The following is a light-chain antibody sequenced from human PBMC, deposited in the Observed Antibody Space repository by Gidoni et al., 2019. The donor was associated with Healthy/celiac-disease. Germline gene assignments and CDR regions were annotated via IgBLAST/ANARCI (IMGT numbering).Light chain of an antibody. CDR1: QSVLYSSNNKNY. V-gene: IGKV4-1*01. J-gene: IGKJ4*01. Sequence: DIVMTQSPDSLAVSLGERATINFKYSQSVLYSSNNKNYLAWYQQKPGQPPKLLIYWASTRESGVPDRFSGSGSGTDFTLTISSLQAEDVAVYYCQQYYSTPLTFGGGTKVEIK. CDR3: QQYYSTPLT. CDR2: WAS.